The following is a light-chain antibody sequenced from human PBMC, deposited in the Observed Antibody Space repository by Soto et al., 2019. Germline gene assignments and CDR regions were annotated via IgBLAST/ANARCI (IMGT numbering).Light chain of an antibody. CDR2: EGS. V-gene: IGLV2-23*03. J-gene: IGLJ1*01. Sequence: QSALTQPASVSGSPGQSITISCTGTSSDVGSYRFVSWYQQHPRKAPTLMIYEGSERPSGVSDRFSGSKSGNTASLTISGLQAEDEADYFCCSYAGGSNVFGAGTKLTVL. CDR3: CSYAGGSNV. CDR1: SSDVGSYRF.